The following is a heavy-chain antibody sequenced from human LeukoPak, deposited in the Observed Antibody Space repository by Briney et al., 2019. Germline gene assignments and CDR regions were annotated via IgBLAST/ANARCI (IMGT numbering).Heavy chain of an antibody. CDR1: GGTFSSYA. Sequence: ASVKVSCKASGGTFSSYAISWVRQATGQGLEWMGWMNPNSGNTGYAQKFQGRVTMTRNTSISTAYMELSSLRSEDTAVYYCARVPANRVWFGELPGYYFDYWGQGTLVTVSS. CDR2: MNPNSGNT. D-gene: IGHD3-10*01. V-gene: IGHV1-8*02. CDR3: ARVPANRVWFGELPGYYFDY. J-gene: IGHJ4*02.